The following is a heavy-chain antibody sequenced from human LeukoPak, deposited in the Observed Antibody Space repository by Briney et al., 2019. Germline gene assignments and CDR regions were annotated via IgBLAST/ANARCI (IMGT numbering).Heavy chain of an antibody. D-gene: IGHD4-17*01. CDR1: GGTFSSYA. CDR2: INPYNGNT. J-gene: IGHJ4*02. V-gene: IGHV1-18*01. CDR3: ARDRSDSGDYVLLDN. Sequence: GASVKVSCKASGGTFSSYAISWVRQAPGQGLEWMGWINPYNGNTNYAQNLQGRVTMTTDTSTSTAYMELRSLRSDDTALYYCARDRSDSGDYVLLDNWGQGTLVTVSS.